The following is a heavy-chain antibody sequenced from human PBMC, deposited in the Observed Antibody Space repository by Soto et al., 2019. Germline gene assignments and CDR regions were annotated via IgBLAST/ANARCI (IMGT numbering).Heavy chain of an antibody. D-gene: IGHD3-10*01. V-gene: IGHV6-1*01. CDR3: PRGVVRSGFDL. J-gene: IGHJ4*02. CDR2: TYYRSNWRH. Sequence: SQTRSLTFAISGDSVSSNTAAWNWIRSSPSRVLEWLGRTYYRSNWRHDYAVSVKSRITLNPDTSKNHCSLQLNSVTPDDTAVYYCPRGVVRSGFDLWGQGILVTV. CDR1: GDSVSSNTAA.